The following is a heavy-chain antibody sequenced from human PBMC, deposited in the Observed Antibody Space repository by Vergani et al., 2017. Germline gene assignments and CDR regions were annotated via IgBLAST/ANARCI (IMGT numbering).Heavy chain of an antibody. Sequence: QVQLVQSGAEVKKPGSSVKVSCKASGGTFSSYAISWVRQAPGQGLEWMGGIIPIFGTANYAQKFQGRVTITADESTSTAYMELNSLRAEDTAVYYCAKDSGRDGYNYYYYYGMDVWGQGTTVTVSS. CDR3: AKDSGRDGYNYYYYYGMDV. J-gene: IGHJ6*02. V-gene: IGHV1-69*01. CDR2: IIPIFGTA. D-gene: IGHD5-24*01. CDR1: GGTFSSYA.